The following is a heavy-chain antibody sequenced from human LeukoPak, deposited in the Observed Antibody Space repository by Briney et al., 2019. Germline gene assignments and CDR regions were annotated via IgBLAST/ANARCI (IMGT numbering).Heavy chain of an antibody. J-gene: IGHJ4*02. CDR2: IKSDGSST. D-gene: IGHD4/OR15-4a*01. CDR1: GFTFSSYW. V-gene: IGHV3-74*01. Sequence: GGSLRLSCAASGFTFSSYWMHWVRQAPGKGLVWVSRIKSDGSSTSYADSVRGRFTISRDNAKNTLYLQMNSLRDEDTAVYYCARAMVPLFENWGQGTLVTVSS. CDR3: ARAMVPLFEN.